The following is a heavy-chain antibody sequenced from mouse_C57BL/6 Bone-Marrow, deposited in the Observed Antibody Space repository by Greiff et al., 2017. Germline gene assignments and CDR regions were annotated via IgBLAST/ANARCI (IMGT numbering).Heavy chain of an antibody. V-gene: IGHV1-76*01. Sequence: VQLQQSGAELVRPGASVKLSCKASGYTFTDYYINWVKQRPGQGLEWIARIDPGSGNTYYNEKFKGKATLTAEKSSSTAYMQRSSLTSEDSAVCFCGRHWDFDYWGQGTTLTVSS. J-gene: IGHJ2*01. CDR2: IDPGSGNT. D-gene: IGHD4-1*01. CDR3: GRHWDFDY. CDR1: GYTFTDYY.